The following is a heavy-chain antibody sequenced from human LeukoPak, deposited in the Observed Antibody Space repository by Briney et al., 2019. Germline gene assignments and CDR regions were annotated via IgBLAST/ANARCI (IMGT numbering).Heavy chain of an antibody. Sequence: ASVKVPCKASGYDFTMYYMHWVRQAPGQGLEWMGWVSPNSGGTNYAQKFQGRVTMTRDTAISTAYMELSSLRSDDTAVYYCWADGYTSASYWGQGTLVTVSS. D-gene: IGHD5-18*01. CDR3: WADGYTSASY. V-gene: IGHV1-2*02. J-gene: IGHJ4*02. CDR1: GYDFTMYY. CDR2: VSPNSGGT.